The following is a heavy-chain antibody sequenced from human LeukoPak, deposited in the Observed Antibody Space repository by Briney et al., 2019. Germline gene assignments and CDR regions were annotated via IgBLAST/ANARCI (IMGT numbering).Heavy chain of an antibody. CDR1: GGSISSGSYY. CDR3: ARDLAAGNKWYFDL. J-gene: IGHJ2*01. Sequence: PSETLSLTCTVSGGSISSGSYYWSWIRQPAGKGLEWIGRIYTSGSTNYNPSLKSRVTMSVDTSKNQFSLKLSSVTAADTAVYYCARDLAAGNKWYFDLWGRGTLVTVSS. CDR2: IYTSGST. D-gene: IGHD6-13*01. V-gene: IGHV4-61*02.